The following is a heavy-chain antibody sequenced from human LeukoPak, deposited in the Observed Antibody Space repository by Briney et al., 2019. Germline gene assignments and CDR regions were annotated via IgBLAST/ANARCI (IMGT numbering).Heavy chain of an antibody. CDR3: ARQHGDATMAEVVDY. V-gene: IGHV1-18*01. J-gene: IGHJ4*02. D-gene: IGHD5-18*01. CDR2: ISAYNGNT. CDR1: GYTFTSYG. Sequence: ASVKVSCKASGYTFTSYGISWVRQAPGQGLEWMGWISAYNGNTNYAQKLQGRVTMTTDTSTSTAYMELRSLRSDDTAVYFCARQHGDATMAEVVDYWGQGTLVTVS.